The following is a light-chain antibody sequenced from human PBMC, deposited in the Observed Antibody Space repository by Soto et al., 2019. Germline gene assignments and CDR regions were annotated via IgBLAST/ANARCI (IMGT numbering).Light chain of an antibody. Sequence: IQLTQSPSSLSASVGDRVTITCRAGQDISSALAWYQQKPGKAPKLLLYDASSLDACVPSRFSGSGSGTDFTLSITSLRPEDFATYYCQQFNDFPLTFGGGTKVQIK. V-gene: IGKV1D-13*01. CDR1: QDISSA. J-gene: IGKJ4*01. CDR3: QQFNDFPLT. CDR2: DAS.